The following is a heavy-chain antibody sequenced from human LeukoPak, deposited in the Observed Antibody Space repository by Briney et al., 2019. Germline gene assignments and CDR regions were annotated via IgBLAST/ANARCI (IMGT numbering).Heavy chain of an antibody. D-gene: IGHD3-10*01. CDR3: AKGYGSGSYIFDD. J-gene: IGHJ4*02. CDR2: ISYDGSNK. CDR1: GFTFNNYG. V-gene: IGHV3-30*18. Sequence: HSGRSLRLSCAASGFTFNNYGMHWLRQGPGKGLEWVAFISYDGSNKYYADSVKGRFTISRDNSKNTLYLQMNSLRGEDTAVYYCAKGYGSGSYIFDDWGQGTLVTVSS.